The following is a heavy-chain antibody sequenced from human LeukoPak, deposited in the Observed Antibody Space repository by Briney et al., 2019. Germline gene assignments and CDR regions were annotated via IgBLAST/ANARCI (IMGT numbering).Heavy chain of an antibody. D-gene: IGHD6-19*01. CDR3: ARGSIAVAGTLPNFDY. Sequence: SETLSLTCAVYGGSFSGYYWSWIRQPPGKGLEWIGEINHSGSTNYNPSLKSRVTISVDTSKNQFSLKLSSVTAADTAVYYCARGSIAVAGTLPNFDYWGQGTLVTVSS. V-gene: IGHV4-34*01. CDR1: GGSFSGYY. CDR2: INHSGST. J-gene: IGHJ4*02.